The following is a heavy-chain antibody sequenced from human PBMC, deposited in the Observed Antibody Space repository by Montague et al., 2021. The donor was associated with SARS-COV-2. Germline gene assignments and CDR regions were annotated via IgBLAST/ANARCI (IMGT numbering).Heavy chain of an antibody. Sequence: SETLSLTCIVSGGSISSYYWSWIRQPPGKGLEWIGYIYYSGSTNYNPSLKSRVTISVDTSKNQFSLKLSSVTAADTAVYYCARAYYDIMTGDFNRGAFDIWGQGTMVTVSS. CDR2: IYYSGST. CDR1: GGSISSYY. D-gene: IGHD3-9*01. J-gene: IGHJ3*02. CDR3: ARAYYDIMTGDFNRGAFDI. V-gene: IGHV4-59*12.